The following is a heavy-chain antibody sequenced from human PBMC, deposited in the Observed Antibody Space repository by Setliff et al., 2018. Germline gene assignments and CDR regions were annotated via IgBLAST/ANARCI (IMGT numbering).Heavy chain of an antibody. CDR3: ARGGTYRYFDY. V-gene: IGHV4-59*01. J-gene: IGHJ4*02. CDR2: VLYNGAA. CDR1: GDSISDAS. Sequence: PSETLSLTCTVSGDSISDASIMAWIRQPPGKGLEFIGYVLYNGAAKYDPSLKSRVTMSVDTSKTQFSLKLNSMTTEDTAVYYCARGGTYRYFDYWGQGALVTVSS.